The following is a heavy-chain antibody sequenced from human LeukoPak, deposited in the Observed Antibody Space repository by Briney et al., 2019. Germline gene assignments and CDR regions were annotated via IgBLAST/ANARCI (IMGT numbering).Heavy chain of an antibody. Sequence: SETLSLTCTVSHYSINDGYYWGWIRQPPGRGLEWIGNTYKDGTTHYNSSFSSRVTISVDASENQFSLTLTSLTAADTAVCYCAKGFSSYSCFAPWGPGILVTVSS. V-gene: IGHV4-38-2*02. J-gene: IGHJ5*02. D-gene: IGHD3-16*02. CDR1: HYSINDGYY. CDR2: TYKDGTT. CDR3: AKGFSSYSCFAP.